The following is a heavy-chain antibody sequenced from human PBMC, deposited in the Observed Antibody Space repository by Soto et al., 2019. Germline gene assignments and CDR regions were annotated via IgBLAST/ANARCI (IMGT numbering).Heavy chain of an antibody. CDR1: GITFSKAW. Sequence: GGSLRLSCAASGITFSKAWMTWVRQAPGKGLEWVGRIKSITDGGTTDYAAPVKGRFTISRDDSKDTLYLQMNNLRTEDTAVYHCTTDSADIVVVPATFGMDVWGQGTTVTVSS. CDR3: TTDSADIVVVPATFGMDV. J-gene: IGHJ6*02. D-gene: IGHD2-2*01. V-gene: IGHV3-15*01. CDR2: IKSITDGGTT.